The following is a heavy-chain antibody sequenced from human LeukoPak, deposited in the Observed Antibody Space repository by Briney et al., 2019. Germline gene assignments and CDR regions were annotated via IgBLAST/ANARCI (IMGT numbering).Heavy chain of an antibody. V-gene: IGHV1-8*01. J-gene: IGHJ5*02. CDR2: MNPNSANT. CDR3: ARDTRNWFDP. CDR1: GYTFTSYD. D-gene: IGHD1-26*01. Sequence: ASVKVSCKASGYTFTSYDIHWVRQAPGQGLMWMGWMNPNSANTGYAQKFQGRVTMTRDTSISTAYMELSSLRSEDTAVYYCARDTRNWFDPWGQGTLVTVSS.